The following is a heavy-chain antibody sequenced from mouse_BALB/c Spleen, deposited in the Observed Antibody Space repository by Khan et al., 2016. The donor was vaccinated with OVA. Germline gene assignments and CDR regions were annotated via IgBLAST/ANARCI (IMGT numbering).Heavy chain of an antibody. J-gene: IGHJ4*01. CDR1: GYTFTTAG. CDR2: INTHSGVP. Sequence: QIQLVQSGPELKKPGETVRISCKASGYTFTTAGMQWVQKMPGKGLKWIGWINTHSGVPKYAEDFKGRVAFSLENSASTAYLQITNLKNEDTATYFCARGGAAYYRNDGGAMDYWGQGTSVTVSS. D-gene: IGHD2-14*01. CDR3: ARGGAAYYRNDGGAMDY. V-gene: IGHV9-4*02.